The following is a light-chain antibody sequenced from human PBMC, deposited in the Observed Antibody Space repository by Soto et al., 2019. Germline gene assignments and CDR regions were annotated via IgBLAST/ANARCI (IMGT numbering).Light chain of an antibody. J-gene: IGLJ2*01. CDR2: DVS. Sequence: QSALTQPASVSGSPGQSITISCTGTSSDVGGYNYVSWYQQHPGKAPKLMIYDVSNRPSGVSNRFSGSKSGNTASLTISGLQAEDEADYYCSSYTSSSTRVFGGGTKHTV. CDR3: SSYTSSSTRV. CDR1: SSDVGGYNY. V-gene: IGLV2-14*01.